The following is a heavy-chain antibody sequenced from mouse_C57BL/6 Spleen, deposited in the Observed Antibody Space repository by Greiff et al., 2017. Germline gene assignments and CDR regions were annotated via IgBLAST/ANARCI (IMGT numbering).Heavy chain of an antibody. CDR2: IYPGDGDT. Sequence: QVQLQQSGPELVKPGASVKISCKASGYAFSSSWMNWVKQRPGKGLEWIGRIYPGDGDTNYNGKFKGKATLTADKSSSTAYMQLSSLTSEDSAVYCCARGAYYDGMTYWYFDVWGTGTTVTVSS. D-gene: IGHD1-1*01. V-gene: IGHV1-82*01. J-gene: IGHJ1*03. CDR3: ARGAYYDGMTYWYFDV. CDR1: GYAFSSSW.